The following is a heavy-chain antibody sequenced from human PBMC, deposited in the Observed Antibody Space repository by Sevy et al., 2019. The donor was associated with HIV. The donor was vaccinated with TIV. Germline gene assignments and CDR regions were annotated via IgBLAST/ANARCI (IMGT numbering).Heavy chain of an antibody. CDR1: GFTFSNAW. Sequence: GGSLRLSCAASGFTFSNAWMSWVRQAPGKGLEWVGRIKSKTDGGTTDYAAPVKGRLTISRDDSKNTLYLQMNSLKTEDTAVYYCTTEVSSIAARPSLGMDVWGQGTTVTVSS. J-gene: IGHJ6*02. V-gene: IGHV3-15*01. CDR2: IKSKTDGGTT. CDR3: TTEVSSIAARPSLGMDV. D-gene: IGHD6-6*01.